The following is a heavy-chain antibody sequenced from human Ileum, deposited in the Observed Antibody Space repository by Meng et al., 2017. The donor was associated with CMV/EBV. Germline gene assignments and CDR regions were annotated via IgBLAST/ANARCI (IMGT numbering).Heavy chain of an antibody. J-gene: IGHJ4*02. CDR2: ISSDGSST. CDR3: ARSVYGGNDFDS. Sequence: GGSLRLSCVASGFTFSNYWMHWVRQVPGKGLVWVSRISSDGSSTTHADSVKSRFTISRDNAKNSLYLQMNSLRAEDTAVYYCARSVYGGNDFDSWGQGTLVTVSS. CDR1: GFTFSNYW. D-gene: IGHD4-23*01. V-gene: IGHV3-74*03.